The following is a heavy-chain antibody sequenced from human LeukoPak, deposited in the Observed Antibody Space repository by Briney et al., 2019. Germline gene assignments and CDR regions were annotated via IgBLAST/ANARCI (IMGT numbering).Heavy chain of an antibody. Sequence: GGSLRLSCAASGFTFSSYAMSWVRQAPGKGLEWVAVISYDGSNKYYADSVKGRFTISRDNSKNTLYLQMNSLRAEDTAVYYCARDLLTNYYYYGMDVWGQGTTVTVSS. CDR1: GFTFSSYA. CDR3: ARDLLTNYYYYGMDV. V-gene: IGHV3-30*03. D-gene: IGHD1-26*01. J-gene: IGHJ6*02. CDR2: ISYDGSNK.